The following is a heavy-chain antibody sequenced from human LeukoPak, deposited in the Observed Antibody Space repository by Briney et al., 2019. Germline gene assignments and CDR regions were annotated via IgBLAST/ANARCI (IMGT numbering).Heavy chain of an antibody. D-gene: IGHD1-26*01. CDR1: GYTFTSYG. CDR3: TSLVGATYYYYMDV. J-gene: IGHJ6*03. CDR2: ISAYNGNT. V-gene: IGHV1-18*01. Sequence: GASVKVSCKASGYTFTSYGISWVRQAPGQGLEWMGWISAYNGNTNYAQKLQGRVTMTTDTSTSTAYMELRSLRSDDTAVYYCTSLVGATYYYYMDVWGKGTTVTVSS.